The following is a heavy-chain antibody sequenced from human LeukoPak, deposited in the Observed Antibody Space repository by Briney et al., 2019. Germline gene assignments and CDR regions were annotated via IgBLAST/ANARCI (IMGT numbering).Heavy chain of an antibody. CDR3: AKRKYYYDSSGYGIDAFDI. Sequence: GGSLRLSCAASGFTFSSYAMSWVRQAPGKGLEWVSAISGSGGSTYHADSVKGRFTISRDNSKNTLYLQMNSLRAEDTAVYYCAKRKYYYDSSGYGIDAFDIWGQGTMVTVSS. CDR2: ISGSGGST. J-gene: IGHJ3*02. D-gene: IGHD3-22*01. V-gene: IGHV3-23*01. CDR1: GFTFSSYA.